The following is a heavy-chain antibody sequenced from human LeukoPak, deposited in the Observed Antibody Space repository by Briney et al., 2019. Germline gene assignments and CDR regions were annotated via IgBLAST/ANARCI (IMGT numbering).Heavy chain of an antibody. D-gene: IGHD3-22*01. CDR3: AKKGYYDGSGYYMYYFDH. CDR1: GFTVSSNY. J-gene: IGHJ4*02. CDR2: IYSGGST. Sequence: GGSLRLSCAASGFTVSSNYMNWVRQAPGKGLEWVSVIYSGGSTYYADSVKGRFTISRDNSKNTLYLQMNSLRAEDTAVYYCAKKGYYDGSGYYMYYFDHWGQGTLVTVSS. V-gene: IGHV3-53*05.